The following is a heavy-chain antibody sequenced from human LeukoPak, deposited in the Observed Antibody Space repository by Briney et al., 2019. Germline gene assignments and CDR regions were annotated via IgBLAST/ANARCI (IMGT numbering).Heavy chain of an antibody. J-gene: IGHJ4*02. Sequence: GSLRLSCAASGFTFSSYAMHWVRQAPGKGLEWVAVISYDGSNKYYADSVKGRFTISRDNSKNTLYLQMNSLRAEDTAVYYCARAGEGSYNYFDYWGQGTLVTVSS. D-gene: IGHD1-26*01. V-gene: IGHV3-30-3*01. CDR2: ISYDGSNK. CDR3: ARAGEGSYNYFDY. CDR1: GFTFSSYA.